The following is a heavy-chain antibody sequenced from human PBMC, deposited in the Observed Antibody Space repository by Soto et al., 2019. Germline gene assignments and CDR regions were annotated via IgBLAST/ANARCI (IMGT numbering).Heavy chain of an antibody. CDR3: AKGGYCSGGSCYPPNGGAFDI. D-gene: IGHD2-15*01. CDR2: ISGSGGST. Sequence: GGSLRLSCAASGFTFSSYAMSWVRQAPGKGLEWVSAISGSGGSTYYADSVKGRFTISRDNSKNTLYLQMNSLRAEDTAVYYCAKGGYCSGGSCYPPNGGAFDIWGQGTMVTVSS. J-gene: IGHJ3*02. CDR1: GFTFSSYA. V-gene: IGHV3-23*01.